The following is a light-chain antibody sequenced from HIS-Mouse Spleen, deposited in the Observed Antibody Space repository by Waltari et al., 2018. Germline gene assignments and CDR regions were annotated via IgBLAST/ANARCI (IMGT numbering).Light chain of an antibody. Sequence: SYELTQPPSVSVSPGQTARITCSGDALPKKYAYWYQQKSGQAPVLVIKEDSKRPPGILERFSGSSSGTMATLTISGAQVEDEADYYCYSTDSSGNHRVFGGGTKLTVL. CDR3: YSTDSSGNHRV. CDR1: ALPKKY. V-gene: IGLV3-10*01. CDR2: EDS. J-gene: IGLJ2*01.